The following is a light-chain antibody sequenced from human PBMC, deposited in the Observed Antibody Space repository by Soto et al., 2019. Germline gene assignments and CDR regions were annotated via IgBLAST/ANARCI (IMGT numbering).Light chain of an antibody. CDR2: EVS. CDR1: SNDVGGYNY. Sequence: QSALTQPPSASGSPGQSVTISCTGTSNDVGGYNYVSWYQQHPDKAPKLMIYEVSKRPSGVPDRFSGSKSGNTASLTVSGLQTEDEAVYYCSSYAGGNIVIFGGGTKLTVL. J-gene: IGLJ2*01. V-gene: IGLV2-8*01. CDR3: SSYAGGNIVI.